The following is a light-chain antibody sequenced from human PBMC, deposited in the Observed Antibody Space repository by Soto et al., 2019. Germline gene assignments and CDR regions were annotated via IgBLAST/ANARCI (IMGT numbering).Light chain of an antibody. Sequence: QSVLTQPLSVSASPGQRVTITYSGGSSNIGSNTVAWYQHLPGTAPPRLIFTAGQRPSGVPGRFSGSKSGTSASLAISGLQSEDEGDYYCSAWDNSLNGYVFGPGTKVTVL. CDR1: SSNIGSNT. CDR3: SAWDNSLNGYV. V-gene: IGLV1-44*01. CDR2: TAG. J-gene: IGLJ1*01.